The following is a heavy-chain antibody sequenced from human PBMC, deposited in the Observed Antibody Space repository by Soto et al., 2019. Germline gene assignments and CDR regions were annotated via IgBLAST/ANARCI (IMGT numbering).Heavy chain of an antibody. J-gene: IGHJ6*02. V-gene: IGHV4-59*01. CDR2: VYYTGTT. CDR1: GGSISSYF. CDR3: ARCYSSSWYSLGVVDYYYGMDV. Sequence: SETLSLTCTVSGGSISSYFYIWVRQPPGKGLEWIGSVYYTGTTDYNPSLKSRVTISVDTSKTQFSLNLRSVTAADTAVYYCARCYSSSWYSLGVVDYYYGMDVWGQGTTVTVSS. D-gene: IGHD6-13*01.